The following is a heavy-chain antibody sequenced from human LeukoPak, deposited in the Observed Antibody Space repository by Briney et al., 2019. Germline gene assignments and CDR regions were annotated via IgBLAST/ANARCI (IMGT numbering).Heavy chain of an antibody. D-gene: IGHD6-13*01. CDR1: GYTFSNHD. Sequence: GASVKVSCKASGYTFSNHDINWVRQAPGQGLEWMGTMNLNNGKADYALKFQGRVAMTRNTSTRTAYLEMTSLKSDDTAVYYCARDLDSSSWYPGYWGQGTLVTVSS. CDR2: MNLNNGKA. V-gene: IGHV1-8*01. CDR3: ARDLDSSSWYPGY. J-gene: IGHJ4*02.